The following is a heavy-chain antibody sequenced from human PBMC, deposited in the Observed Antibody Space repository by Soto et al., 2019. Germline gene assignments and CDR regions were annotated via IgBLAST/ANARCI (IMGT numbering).Heavy chain of an antibody. J-gene: IGHJ4*02. CDR1: GGSISIGGYY. Sequence: SETLSLTCTVSGGSISIGGYYWSWIRQHPGKGLEWIGYIYYSGSFYYNPSLRSRVTISQDTSKNQFSLKLRSVTAADTAVYYCARQYGGYEYYFDYWGQGTLVTVSS. V-gene: IGHV4-30-4*01. D-gene: IGHD5-12*01. CDR2: IYYSGSF. CDR3: ARQYGGYEYYFDY.